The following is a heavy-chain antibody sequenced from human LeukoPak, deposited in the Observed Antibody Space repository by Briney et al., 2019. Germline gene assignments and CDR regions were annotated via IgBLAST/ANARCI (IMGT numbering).Heavy chain of an antibody. D-gene: IGHD3/OR15-3a*01. J-gene: IGHJ6*03. CDR1: GGSLSSHY. CDR3: ARRTGYLNYYYYYYMDV. Sequence: SETLSLTCTVSGGSLSSHYWSWIRQPPGKGLEWIGYIYYSGSTNYNPSLKSRVTISVDTSRNQFSLKLSSVTAADSAVYYCARRTGYLNYYYYYYMDVWGNGTTVTVSS. V-gene: IGHV4-59*11. CDR2: IYYSGST.